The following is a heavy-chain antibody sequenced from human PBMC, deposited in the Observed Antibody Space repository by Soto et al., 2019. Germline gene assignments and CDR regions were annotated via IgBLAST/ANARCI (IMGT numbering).Heavy chain of an antibody. V-gene: IGHV1-69*08. Sequence: QVQLVQSGAEVKKPGSSVKVSCKASGGTFSSYTITWVRQAPGQGLEWLGRITPMLDIVNYSQKIKGRLTISADTSTSTAYMELTSLISEDTALYYCARDLEGGGDLDFWGQGTLVSVSS. CDR2: ITPMLDIV. D-gene: IGHD2-21*01. J-gene: IGHJ4*02. CDR1: GGTFSSYT. CDR3: ARDLEGGGDLDF.